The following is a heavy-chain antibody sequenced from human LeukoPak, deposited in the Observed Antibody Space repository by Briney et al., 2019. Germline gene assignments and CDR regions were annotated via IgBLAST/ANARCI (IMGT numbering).Heavy chain of an antibody. J-gene: IGHJ5*02. D-gene: IGHD4-17*01. V-gene: IGHV4-34*01. Sequence: SSETLSLTCAVYGGSFSGYYWSWIRQPPGKGLEWIGEINHSGSTNYNPSLKSRVTISVDTSKNQFSLKLSSVTAADTAVYYCARDYGDYGVVRVRFDPWAREPWSPSPQ. CDR1: GGSFSGYY. CDR2: INHSGST. CDR3: ARDYGDYGVVRVRFDP.